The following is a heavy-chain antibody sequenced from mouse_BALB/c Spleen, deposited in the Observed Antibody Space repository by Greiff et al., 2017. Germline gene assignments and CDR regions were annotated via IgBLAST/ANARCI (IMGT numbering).Heavy chain of an antibody. CDR2: IRNKANGYTT. CDR3: ARDGY. Sequence: EVKLMESGGGLVQPGGSLRLSCATSGFTFTDYYMSWVRQPPGKALEWLGFIRNKANGYTTEYSASVKGRFTITRDNSQSILYLQMNTLRAEDSATYYCARDGYWGQGTTLTVSS. J-gene: IGHJ2*01. V-gene: IGHV7-3*02. CDR1: GFTFTDYY.